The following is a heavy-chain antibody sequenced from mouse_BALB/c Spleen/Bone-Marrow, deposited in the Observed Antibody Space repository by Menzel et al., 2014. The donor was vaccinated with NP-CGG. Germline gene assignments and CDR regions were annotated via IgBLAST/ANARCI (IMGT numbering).Heavy chain of an antibody. V-gene: IGHV1S81*02. J-gene: IGHJ2*01. Sequence: QVQLQQSGAELVKPGASVKLSFKASGYTFTSYYMYWVKQRPGQGLEWIGGINPNNGNTNFSETFKSKATLTVDKSSSTAYMQLSSLTSEDSAVYYCTRRDYWGQGTTLTVSS. CDR3: TRRDY. CDR2: INPNNGNT. CDR1: GYTFTSYY.